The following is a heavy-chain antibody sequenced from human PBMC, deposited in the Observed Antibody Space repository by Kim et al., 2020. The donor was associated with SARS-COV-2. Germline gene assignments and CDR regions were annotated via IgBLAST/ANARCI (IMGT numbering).Heavy chain of an antibody. V-gene: IGHV3-33*01. CDR1: GFTFSSYG. CDR2: IWYDGSNK. J-gene: IGHJ4*02. Sequence: GGSLRLSCAASGFTFSSYGMHWVRQAPGKGLEWVAVIWYDGSNKYYADSVKGRFTISRDNSKNTLYLQMNSLRAEDTAVYYCARDHYYDSSGYQEIDYWGQGILVTVSS. D-gene: IGHD3-22*01. CDR3: ARDHYYDSSGYQEIDY.